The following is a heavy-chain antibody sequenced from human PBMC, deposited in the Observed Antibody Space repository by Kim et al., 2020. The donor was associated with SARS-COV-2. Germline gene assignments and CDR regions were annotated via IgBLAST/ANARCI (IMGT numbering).Heavy chain of an antibody. Sequence: GGSLRLSCAASGFTVSSNYMSWVRQAPGKGLEWVSLIYSGGSTFYAASVKGRFTISRDNTKNTQYLQLNSMVAEDTAVYYCARDLWGGGPFDYWGQGTLVSASS. V-gene: IGHV3-53*01. CDR3: ARDLWGGGPFDY. CDR2: IYSGGST. J-gene: IGHJ4*02. D-gene: IGHD3-16*01. CDR1: GFTVSSNY.